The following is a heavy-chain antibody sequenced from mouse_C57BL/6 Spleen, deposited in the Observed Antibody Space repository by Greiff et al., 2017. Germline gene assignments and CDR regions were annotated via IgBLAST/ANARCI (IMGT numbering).Heavy chain of an antibody. CDR3: ARGAYYYGSSVFDY. D-gene: IGHD1-1*01. CDR2: INYDGSST. J-gene: IGHJ2*01. Sequence: EVKLVESEGGLVQPGSSTKLSCTASGFTFSDYYMAWVRQVPEKGLEWVANINYDGSSTYYLDSLKSRFIISRDNAKNILYLQMSSLKSEDTATYYCARGAYYYGSSVFDYWGQGTTLTVSS. V-gene: IGHV5-16*01. CDR1: GFTFSDYY.